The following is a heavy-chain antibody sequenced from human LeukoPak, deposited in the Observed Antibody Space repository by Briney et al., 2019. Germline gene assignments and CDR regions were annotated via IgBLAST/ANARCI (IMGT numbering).Heavy chain of an antibody. CDR2: IYYSGST. D-gene: IGHD6-19*01. V-gene: IGHV4-31*03. Sequence: SETLSLTCTVSGGSISSGGYYWSWIRQHPGKGLEWIGYIYYSGSTYYNPSLKSRVTISVDTSKNQFSLKMTSVTVADSAVYHCARAGSESSGWSIDSWGQGTLVTVSS. CDR1: GGSISSGGYY. J-gene: IGHJ4*02. CDR3: ARAGSESSGWSIDS.